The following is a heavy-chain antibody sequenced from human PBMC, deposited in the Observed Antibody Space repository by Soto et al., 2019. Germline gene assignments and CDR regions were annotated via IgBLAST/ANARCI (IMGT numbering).Heavy chain of an antibody. Sequence: QMQLVQSGAEVKKPGASVKVSCKASGYTLTSYDINWVRQATGQGLEWMGWMNPNSANRGYAQKFQGRVTMTGNTSIRTAYIELRSLGSEDTGVYYCARVSWCGELRNFGYGLVVWAQGTTVPVSS. D-gene: IGHD3-10*01. J-gene: IGHJ6*02. CDR1: GYTLTSYD. CDR3: ARVSWCGELRNFGYGLVV. V-gene: IGHV1-8*01. CDR2: MNPNSANR.